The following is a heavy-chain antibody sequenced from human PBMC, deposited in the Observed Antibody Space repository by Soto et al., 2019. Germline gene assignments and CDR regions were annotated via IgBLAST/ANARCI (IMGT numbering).Heavy chain of an antibody. CDR3: AKDPRLYDPTPLNWFDP. CDR1: GFTFSSYG. D-gene: IGHD3-3*01. J-gene: IGHJ5*02. CDR2: ISYDGSNK. V-gene: IGHV3-30*18. Sequence: QVQLVESGGGVVQPGRSLRLSCAASGFTFSSYGMHWVRQAPGKGLEWVAVISYDGSNKYYADSVKGRFTISRDNSKNTLYLQMNSLRAEDTAVYYCAKDPRLYDPTPLNWFDPWGQGTLVTVSS.